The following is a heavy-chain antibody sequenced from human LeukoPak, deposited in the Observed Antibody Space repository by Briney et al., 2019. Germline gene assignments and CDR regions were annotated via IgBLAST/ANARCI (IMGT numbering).Heavy chain of an antibody. D-gene: IGHD2-8*01. CDR1: GFTFSSYG. CDR3: ARERGGGVFDI. CDR2: IWYDGSNK. V-gene: IGHV3-33*01. Sequence: PGGSLRLSCAASGFTFSSYGMLWVRQAPGKGLEWVAVIWYDGSNKYYADSVKGRFTVSRDNSKNTLYLQMNSLRAEDTAVYYCARERGGGVFDIWGQGTMVTVSS. J-gene: IGHJ3*02.